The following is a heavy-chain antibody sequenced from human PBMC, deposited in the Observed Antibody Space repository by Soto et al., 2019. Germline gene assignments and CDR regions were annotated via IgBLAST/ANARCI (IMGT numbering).Heavy chain of an antibody. CDR2: ISGYNGNT. J-gene: IGHJ3*02. Sequence: QVQLVQSGAEVKKPGASVKVSCKASGYTFISYGISWVRQAPGQGLEWMGWISGYNGNTHYPQQLQGRLTMTTDTSTSTAYMELRSLRSDDTAVYYCARDLDGNSDAFDIWGQGTMVTVSS. CDR1: GYTFISYG. D-gene: IGHD4-4*01. V-gene: IGHV1-18*04. CDR3: ARDLDGNSDAFDI.